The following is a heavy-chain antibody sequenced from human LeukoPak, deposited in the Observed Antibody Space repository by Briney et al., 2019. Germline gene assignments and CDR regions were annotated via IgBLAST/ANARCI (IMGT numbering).Heavy chain of an antibody. V-gene: IGHV3-20*04. CDR1: GFTFDDYG. D-gene: IGHD6-13*01. J-gene: IGHJ4*02. Sequence: GGSPRLSCEDSGFTFDDYGMSWVRQAPGKGLEWVCGINWDGGNTHCAESVRGRFTISRDNAKNSLFLQMSSLRAEDTALYYCARDVSSNWYSFNLWGQGTLVTVSS. CDR3: ARDVSSNWYSFNL. CDR2: INWDGGNT.